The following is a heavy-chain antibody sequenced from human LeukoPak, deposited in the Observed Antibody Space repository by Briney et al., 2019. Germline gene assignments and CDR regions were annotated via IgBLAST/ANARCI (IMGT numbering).Heavy chain of an antibody. V-gene: IGHV4-39*01. J-gene: IGHJ6*03. Sequence: PSETLSLTCTVSGDSISSSSYYWGWIRQPPGKGLEWIGSIHYSGSTYYNPSLKSRVTISVETSKNQFSLKLSSVTAADTAVYYSSVLTGYPITYYYYYYMDVWGKGTTVTVSS. D-gene: IGHD3-9*01. CDR1: GDSISSSSYY. CDR2: IHYSGST. CDR3: SVLTGYPITYYYYYYMDV.